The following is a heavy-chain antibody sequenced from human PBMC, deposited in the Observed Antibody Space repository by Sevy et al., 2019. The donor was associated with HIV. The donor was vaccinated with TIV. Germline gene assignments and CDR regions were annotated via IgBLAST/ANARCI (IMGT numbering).Heavy chain of an antibody. D-gene: IGHD2-2*01. J-gene: IGHJ4*02. CDR1: GFTFNTYW. CDR2: INPDGSEK. V-gene: IGHV3-7*01. Sequence: GGSLRLSCVAPGFTFNTYWMTWVRQAPGKGLEWVANINPDGSEKDYVDSLKGRFTVSRDNAETSLYLHMNSLRVEDTAVYFCARLLWDVVVVPGTTPGQYFDYWGQGTLVTVSS. CDR3: ARLLWDVVVVPGTTPGQYFDY.